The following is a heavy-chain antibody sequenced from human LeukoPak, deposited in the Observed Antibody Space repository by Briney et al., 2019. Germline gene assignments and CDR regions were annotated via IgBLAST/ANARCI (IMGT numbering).Heavy chain of an antibody. V-gene: IGHV3-11*04. CDR2: ISSSGSTI. D-gene: IGHD5-18*01. Sequence: GGSLRLSCAASGFTFSDYYMSWHRQAPGKGLEWVSYISSSGSTIYYADSVKGRFTISRDKAKNSLYLQMNSLRAEDTAVYYCARDRAAMVIDYWGQGTLVTVSS. J-gene: IGHJ4*02. CDR3: ARDRAAMVIDY. CDR1: GFTFSDYY.